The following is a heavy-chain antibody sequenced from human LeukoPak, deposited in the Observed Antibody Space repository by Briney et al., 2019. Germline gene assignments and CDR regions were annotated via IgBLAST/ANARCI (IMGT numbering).Heavy chain of an antibody. CDR2: ISGIGGST. CDR1: GFTFSSYA. D-gene: IGHD3-3*01. Sequence: GGSLRLSCAASGFTFSSYAMSWVRQAPGKGLEWVSAISGIGGSTYYADSVKGRFTISRDNSKNTLYLQMNSLRAEDTAVYYCAKDLGYDFWSGPPLDYWGQGTLVTVSS. J-gene: IGHJ4*02. CDR3: AKDLGYDFWSGPPLDY. V-gene: IGHV3-23*01.